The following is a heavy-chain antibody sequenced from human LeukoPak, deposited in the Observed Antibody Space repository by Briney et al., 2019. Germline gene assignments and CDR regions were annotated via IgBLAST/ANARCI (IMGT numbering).Heavy chain of an antibody. CDR1: GFTFDDYA. CDR3: AKSGCSSTTCYMNY. J-gene: IGHJ4*02. V-gene: IGHV3-9*01. D-gene: IGHD2-2*02. Sequence: RPGGSLRLSCAASGFTFDDYAMHWVRQAPGKGLEWVSGISWNSGSIVYADSVKGRFTISRDNAKNSLYLHMNTLRPEDTALYYCAKSGCSSTTCYMNYWGQGTLVTVS. CDR2: ISWNSGSI.